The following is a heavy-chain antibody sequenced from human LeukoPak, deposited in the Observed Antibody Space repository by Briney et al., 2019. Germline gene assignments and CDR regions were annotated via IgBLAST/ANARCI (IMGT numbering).Heavy chain of an antibody. CDR2: IKQDGSEK. J-gene: IGHJ6*03. D-gene: IGHD6-19*01. Sequence: GGSLRLSGAASGFTISSYWMSWVRQAQGKGLEWVANIKQDGSEKYYVDSVKGRFTISRDNAKNSLYLQMNSLRAEDTAVYYCARGRSGWYFSMDVWGKGTTVTVSS. CDR3: ARGRSGWYFSMDV. V-gene: IGHV3-7*01. CDR1: GFTISSYW.